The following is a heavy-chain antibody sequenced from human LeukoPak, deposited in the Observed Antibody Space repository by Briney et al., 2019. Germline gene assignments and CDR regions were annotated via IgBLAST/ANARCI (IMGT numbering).Heavy chain of an antibody. Sequence: PSETLSLTCTVSGGSISSYYWSWIRQPPGKGLEWIGYIYYSGSTNYNPSLKSRVTISVDTSKNQFSLKLSSVTAADTAVYYCAREGFYYGSGSYYSYGMDVWGQGTTVTVSS. V-gene: IGHV4-59*01. CDR2: IYYSGST. CDR3: AREGFYYGSGSYYSYGMDV. CDR1: GGSISSYY. D-gene: IGHD3-10*01. J-gene: IGHJ6*02.